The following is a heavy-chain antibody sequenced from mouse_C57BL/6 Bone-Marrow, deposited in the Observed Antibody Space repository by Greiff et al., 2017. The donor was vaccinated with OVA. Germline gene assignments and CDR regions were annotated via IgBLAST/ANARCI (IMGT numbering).Heavy chain of an antibody. V-gene: IGHV1-52*01. CDR2: IDPSDSET. J-gene: IGHJ2*01. CDR3: ARFTAYYFDY. CDR1: GYTFTSYW. Sequence: QVHVKQPGAELVRPGSSVKLSCKASGYTFTSYWMHWVKQRPIQGLEWIGNIDPSDSETHYNQKFKDKATLTVDKSSSTAYMQLSSLPSEDSAVYYCARFTAYYFDYWGQGTTLTVSS.